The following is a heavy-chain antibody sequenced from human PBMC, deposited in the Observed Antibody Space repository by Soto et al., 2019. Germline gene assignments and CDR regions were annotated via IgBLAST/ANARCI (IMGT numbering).Heavy chain of an antibody. J-gene: IGHJ4*02. CDR1: GVSFSSYY. CDR3: ARGVLRFGDFDY. CDR2: IYYSGST. V-gene: IGHV4-59*01. D-gene: IGHD3-10*01. Sequence: QVQLQESGPGLVKPSETLSLTCTVSGVSFSSYYWNWIRQPPGKGLDWIGYIYYSGSTDYSPSLKSRVTISVDTSKSQFSLKLSSVTAEDSAVYYCARGVLRFGDFDYWGQGTLVTVSS.